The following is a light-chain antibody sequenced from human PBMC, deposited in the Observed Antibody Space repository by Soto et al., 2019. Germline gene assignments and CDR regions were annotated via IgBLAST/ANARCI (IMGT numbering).Light chain of an antibody. CDR2: GNS. CDR1: SSNIGAGHD. CDR3: QSYDSSLSEV. V-gene: IGLV1-40*01. Sequence: QLVLTQPPSVSGAPGQRVTISCTGSSSNIGAGHDVHWYQQLPGTAPKLLIYGNSNRPSGVPDRFSGSKSGTSASLAITGLQAEDEADYYCQSYDSSLSEVSGGGTQLTVL. J-gene: IGLJ2*01.